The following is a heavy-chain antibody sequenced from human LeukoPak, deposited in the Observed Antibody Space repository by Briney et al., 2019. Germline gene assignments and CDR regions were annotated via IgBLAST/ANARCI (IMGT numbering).Heavy chain of an antibody. CDR1: GFTFSSYW. V-gene: IGHV3-7*01. Sequence: GGSLRLSCVASGFTFSSYWMSWVRQAPGKGLEWVANIKQDGSEKYYVDSVKGRFTISRDNAKNSLYLQMNSLRGEDTAVYYCARVGSGWSLDYWGLGTLVTVSS. CDR2: IKQDGSEK. D-gene: IGHD6-19*01. J-gene: IGHJ4*02. CDR3: ARVGSGWSLDY.